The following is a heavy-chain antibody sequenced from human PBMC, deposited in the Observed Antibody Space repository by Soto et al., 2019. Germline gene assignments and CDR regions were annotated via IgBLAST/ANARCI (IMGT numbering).Heavy chain of an antibody. Sequence: QVQLVQSGAEVKKPGSSVKVSCKASGGTFSSYAISWVRQAPGQGLEWMGGIIPIFGTANYAQKFQGRVTITADESTSTADMELSSLRSEDTAVYYCARVLDYGGNSGYFDLWGRGTLVTVSS. CDR3: ARVLDYGGNSGYFDL. CDR1: GGTFSSYA. V-gene: IGHV1-69*12. D-gene: IGHD4-17*01. J-gene: IGHJ2*01. CDR2: IIPIFGTA.